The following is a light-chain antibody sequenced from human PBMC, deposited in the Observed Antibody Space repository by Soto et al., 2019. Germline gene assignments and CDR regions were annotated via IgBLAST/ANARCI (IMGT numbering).Light chain of an antibody. CDR3: QQYNNWPPWT. V-gene: IGKV3-15*01. CDR1: QSVSSN. Sequence: EIVMTQSQATLSVSPLERDTLSCRPSQSVSSNLAWYQQKPGQAPRLLIYGASTRATGIPARFSGSGSGTEFTLTISSLQSEDFAVYYCQQYNNWPPWTFGQGTKVDI. J-gene: IGKJ1*01. CDR2: GAS.